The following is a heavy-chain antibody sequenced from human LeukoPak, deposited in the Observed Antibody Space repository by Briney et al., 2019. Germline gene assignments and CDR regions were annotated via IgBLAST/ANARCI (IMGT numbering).Heavy chain of an antibody. CDR3: ARDPYYYDSSGYLQG. CDR1: GGSISSSSYY. Sequence: SETLSLTCTVSGGSISSSSYYWGWIRQPPGKGLEWIGSIYHSGSTYYNPSLKSRVTISVDTSKNQFSLKLSSVTAADTAVYYCARDPYYYDSSGYLQGWGQGTLVTVSS. V-gene: IGHV4-39*07. D-gene: IGHD3-22*01. J-gene: IGHJ4*02. CDR2: IYHSGST.